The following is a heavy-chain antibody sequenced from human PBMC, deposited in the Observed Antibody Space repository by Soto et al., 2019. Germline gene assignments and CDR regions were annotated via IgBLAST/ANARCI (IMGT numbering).Heavy chain of an antibody. CDR1: GGSISSSSYY. CDR2: IYYSGST. J-gene: IGHJ3*02. Sequence: PSDTLSLTCTVSGGSISSSSYYWGWIRQPPGKGLEWIGSIYYSGSTYYNPSLKSRVTISVDTSKNQFSLKLSSVTAADTAVYYCAMIRSSWHHGSAFDIWGQGTMVTVSS. V-gene: IGHV4-39*01. D-gene: IGHD6-13*01. CDR3: AMIRSSWHHGSAFDI.